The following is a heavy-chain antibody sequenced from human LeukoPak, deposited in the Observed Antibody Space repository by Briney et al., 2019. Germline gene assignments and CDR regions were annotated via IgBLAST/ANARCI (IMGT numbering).Heavy chain of an antibody. V-gene: IGHV4-39*07. Sequence: SETLSLTCTVSGGSISSSSYYWGWIRQPPGKGLEWIGSIYYSGSTYYNPSLKSRVTISVDTSKNQFSLKLSSVTAADTAVYYRAREEYDILTGYYHFGYWGQGTLVTVSS. CDR1: GGSISSSSYY. D-gene: IGHD3-9*01. CDR3: AREEYDILTGYYHFGY. J-gene: IGHJ4*02. CDR2: IYYSGST.